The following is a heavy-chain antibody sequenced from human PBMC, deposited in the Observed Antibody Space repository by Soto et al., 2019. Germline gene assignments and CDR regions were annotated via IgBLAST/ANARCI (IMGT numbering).Heavy chain of an antibody. CDR3: ARGPTTYCSGGSCYSDY. Sequence: QVQLVQSGAEVKKPGSSVKVSCKASGGTFSSYTIICVRQAPGQGLEWMGRIIPILGIANYAQKFQGRVTITADKSTSTAYMELSSLRSEDTAVYYCARGPTTYCSGGSCYSDYWGQGTLVTVSS. CDR2: IIPILGIA. J-gene: IGHJ4*02. D-gene: IGHD2-15*01. V-gene: IGHV1-69*02. CDR1: GGTFSSYT.